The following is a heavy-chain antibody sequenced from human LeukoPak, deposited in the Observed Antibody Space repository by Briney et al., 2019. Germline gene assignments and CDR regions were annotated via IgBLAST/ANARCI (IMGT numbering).Heavy chain of an antibody. J-gene: IGHJ4*02. CDR2: IGTAGDT. Sequence: HPGGSLRLSCAASGFTFSSYDMHWVRHATGKGLEWVSAIGTAGDTYYPGSVKGRFTISRENAKNSLYLQMNSLRAGDTAVYYCARALGSSGYYIDYWGQGTLVTVSS. V-gene: IGHV3-13*01. D-gene: IGHD3-22*01. CDR3: ARALGSSGYYIDY. CDR1: GFTFSSYD.